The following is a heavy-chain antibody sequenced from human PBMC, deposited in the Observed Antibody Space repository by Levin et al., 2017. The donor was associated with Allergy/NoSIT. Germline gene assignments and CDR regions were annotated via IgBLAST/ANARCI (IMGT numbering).Heavy chain of an antibody. V-gene: IGHV1-18*01. CDR1: GYTFSSYG. Sequence: GGSLRLSCKASGYTFSSYGISWVRQAPGQGLEWMGWINPFKGNTNYAKNLQGRVTMTTDTSTSTAYMELRSLSSDDTAVFYCARVGYDSSGYYSGFSDYWGQGTLVTVSS. J-gene: IGHJ4*02. D-gene: IGHD3-22*01. CDR2: INPFKGNT. CDR3: ARVGYDSSGYYSGFSDY.